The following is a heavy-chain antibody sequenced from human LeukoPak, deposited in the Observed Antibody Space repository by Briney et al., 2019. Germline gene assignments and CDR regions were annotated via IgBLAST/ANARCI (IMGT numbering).Heavy chain of an antibody. Sequence: SETLSLTCTVSGGSISSYYWSWIRQPPGKGLEWIGYIYYSGSTNYNPSLKRRVTRSVDTSKNQFSLKLSSVTAADTAVYYCARGGLRFLEWSTIDYWGQGTLVTVSS. V-gene: IGHV4-59*01. CDR1: GGSISSYY. D-gene: IGHD3-3*01. CDR2: IYYSGST. J-gene: IGHJ4*02. CDR3: ARGGLRFLEWSTIDY.